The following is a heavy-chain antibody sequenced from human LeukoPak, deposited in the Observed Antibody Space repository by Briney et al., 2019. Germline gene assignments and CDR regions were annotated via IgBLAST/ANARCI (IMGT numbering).Heavy chain of an antibody. V-gene: IGHV1-46*01. CDR2: INPSGGST. CDR1: GYTFTSYY. D-gene: IGHD3-10*01. J-gene: IGHJ3*02. CDR3: ARDYLPSPGSSDAFDI. Sequence: GASVKVSCKASGYTFTSYYMHWVRQAPGQGLEWMGIINPSGGSTSYAQKFQGRVTMTRDMSTSTVYMELSSLRSEDTAVYYCARDYLPSPGSSDAFDIWGQGTMVTVSS.